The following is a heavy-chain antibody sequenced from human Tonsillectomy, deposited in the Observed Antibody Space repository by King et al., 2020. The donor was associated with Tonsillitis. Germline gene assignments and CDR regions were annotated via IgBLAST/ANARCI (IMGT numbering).Heavy chain of an antibody. V-gene: IGHV4-39*07. CDR2: IYYSGST. CDR3: ARHVGKAVAWFDP. D-gene: IGHD6-19*01. CDR1: GGSISSSSYY. J-gene: IGHJ5*02. Sequence: QLQESGPGLVKPSETLSLTCTVSGGSISSSSYYWGWIRQPPGKGLEWIGSIYYSGSTYYNPSLKSRVTISVDTSKNQFSLKLSSVTAADTAVYYCARHVGKAVAWFDPWGQGTLVTVSS.